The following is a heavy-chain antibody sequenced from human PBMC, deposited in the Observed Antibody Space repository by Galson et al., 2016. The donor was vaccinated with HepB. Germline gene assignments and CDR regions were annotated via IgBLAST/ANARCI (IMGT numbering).Heavy chain of an antibody. CDR2: ISNDANRK. V-gene: IGHV3-30*18. CDR3: VKGGCWGGRSNLGDRFDN. D-gene: IGHD2-15*01. Sequence: SLRLSCAASGFTFFNYGMHWVRQAPGKGLEWVTGISNDANRKSYGDAVKGRFTISRDNSKNTLYLQMNSLRAEDTALYYCVKGGCWGGRSNLGDRFDNWGQGTLVTVSS. J-gene: IGHJ4*02. CDR1: GFTFFNYG.